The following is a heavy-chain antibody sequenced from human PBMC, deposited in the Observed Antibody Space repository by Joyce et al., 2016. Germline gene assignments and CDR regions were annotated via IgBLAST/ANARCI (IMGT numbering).Heavy chain of an antibody. Sequence: EVQLLESWGGLVQPGGSLRLSCAASGFTFSSYAMSWVRQVPGKGLEWVATIRASGGSTYYADSVKGRFTISRDNSEDSLYLHMTSLRAEDTAVYYCATWAPTNYDFWSGYSYYFDNWGQGTLVTVSS. D-gene: IGHD3-3*01. CDR1: GFTFSSYA. V-gene: IGHV3-23*01. CDR3: ATWAPTNYDFWSGYSYYFDN. J-gene: IGHJ4*02. CDR2: IRASGGST.